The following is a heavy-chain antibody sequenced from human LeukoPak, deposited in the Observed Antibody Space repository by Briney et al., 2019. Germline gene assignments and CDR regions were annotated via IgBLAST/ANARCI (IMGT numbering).Heavy chain of an antibody. V-gene: IGHV3-74*01. Sequence: PGGSLRLSCAASGFTFSDTWMYWVRQGPGKRLVWVSRINGDGSSTFYADSVKGRFTISRDNAKNTVHLQMNSLGAEDTAVYYCARDAYSGYDHGDNWFDPWGQGTLVTVSS. CDR3: ARDAYSGYDHGDNWFDP. CDR1: GFTFSDTW. J-gene: IGHJ5*02. CDR2: INGDGSST. D-gene: IGHD5-12*01.